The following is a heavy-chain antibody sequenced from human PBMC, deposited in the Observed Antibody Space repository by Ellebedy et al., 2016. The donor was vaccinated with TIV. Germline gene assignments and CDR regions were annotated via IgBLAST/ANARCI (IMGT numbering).Heavy chain of an antibody. Sequence: PGGSLRLSCAASGFTFGFSFSRYAMSWVRQAPGKGLEWVSGISGSCGSTYYADSVKGRFTISRDNSKNTLYLQLNSLRAEDTALYYCARTTTMTTFGAFDFWGQGTMVTVSS. V-gene: IGHV3-23*01. CDR1: GFTFGFSFSRYA. D-gene: IGHD3-16*01. J-gene: IGHJ3*01. CDR2: ISGSCGST. CDR3: ARTTTMTTFGAFDF.